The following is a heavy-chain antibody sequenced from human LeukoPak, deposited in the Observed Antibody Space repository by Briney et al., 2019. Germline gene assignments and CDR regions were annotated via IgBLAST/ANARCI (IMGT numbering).Heavy chain of an antibody. J-gene: IGHJ4*02. CDR2: IFNTGIT. CDR3: ARVSEVGARGDY. CDR1: GGSVSSYY. V-gene: IGHV4-59*02. D-gene: IGHD1-26*01. Sequence: PSETLSLTCSVSGGSVSSYYWSWIRQPPGKGLEWIGYIFNTGITSYNPSLNSRVIISVDTSKNQFSLKIYSVTAADTAVYYCARVSEVGARGDYWGQGTLVTVSS.